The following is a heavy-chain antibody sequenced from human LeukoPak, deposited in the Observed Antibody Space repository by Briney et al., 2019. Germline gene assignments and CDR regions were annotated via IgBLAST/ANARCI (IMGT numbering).Heavy chain of an antibody. V-gene: IGHV3-53*04. CDR2: IYSGGST. Sequence: PGGSLRLSCAASGFTVSSNYMSWVRQAPGKGLEWVSVIYSGGSTYYADSVKGRFTISRHNSENTLYLQMNSLRAEDTAVYYCASLIAAAGSFDYWGQGTLVTVSS. J-gene: IGHJ4*02. D-gene: IGHD6-13*01. CDR1: GFTVSSNY. CDR3: ASLIAAAGSFDY.